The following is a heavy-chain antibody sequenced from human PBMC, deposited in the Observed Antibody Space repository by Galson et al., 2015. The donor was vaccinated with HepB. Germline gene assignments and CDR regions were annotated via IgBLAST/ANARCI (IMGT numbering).Heavy chain of an antibody. V-gene: IGHV5-51*01. J-gene: IGHJ6*02. D-gene: IGHD1-26*01. CDR3: ARHAEVGTISWPPFLYSGLDV. CDR2: IYPGDSDT. CDR1: GYSFTSYW. Sequence: SGAEVKKPGESLKISCKASGYSFTSYWIGWVRQMPGKGPEWMGIIYPGDSDTRYSPSFQGQVTISVDKSINTAYVQWSSLKASDTAMYYCARHAEVGTISWPPFLYSGLDVWGQGTTVTVSS.